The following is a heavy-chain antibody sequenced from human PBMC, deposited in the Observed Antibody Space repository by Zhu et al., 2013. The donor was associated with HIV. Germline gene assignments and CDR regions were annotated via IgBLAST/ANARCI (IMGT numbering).Heavy chain of an antibody. J-gene: IGHJ4*02. Sequence: EVQLLESGGNLVQPGGSLRLSCAASGLTFSNYAMSWVRQAPGKGLEWVSAIGGSGHTTYYADSVRGRFTISRDNSKNTLYLQMNSLRAEDTAIYYCARGTNEYSYGYFGYYFDYWGQGTLVTVSS. V-gene: IGHV3-23*01. CDR1: GLTFSNYA. CDR3: ARGTNEYSYGYFGYYFDY. D-gene: IGHD5-18*01. CDR2: IGGSGHTT.